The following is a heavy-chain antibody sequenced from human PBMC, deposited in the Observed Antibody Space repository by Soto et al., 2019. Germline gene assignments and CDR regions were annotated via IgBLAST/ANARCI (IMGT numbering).Heavy chain of an antibody. CDR2: IYYSGTT. V-gene: IGHV4-59*01. CDR3: ARDRGYSSGWPTENSFDP. CDR1: GGSISSYY. Sequence: PSETLSLTCTVAGGSISSYYWSWIRQPPGKGLEWIGYIYYSGTTNYNPSLKSRVTISVDTSKNQFSLKLSSVTAADTAVYYCARDRGYSSGWPTENSFDPWGQGTLVTVS. J-gene: IGHJ5*02. D-gene: IGHD6-19*01.